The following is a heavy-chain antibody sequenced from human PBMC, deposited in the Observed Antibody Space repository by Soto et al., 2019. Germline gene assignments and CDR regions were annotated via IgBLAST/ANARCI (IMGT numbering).Heavy chain of an antibody. CDR1: GGSISSYY. CDR3: ARGLRSIAARPDAFDI. V-gene: IGHV4-59*01. D-gene: IGHD6-6*01. CDR2: IYYSGST. Sequence: PSETLSLTCTVSGGSISSYYWSWIRQPPGKGLEWIGYIYYSGSTNYNPSLKSRVTISVDTSKNQFSLKLSSVTAADSAVYYCARGLRSIAARPDAFDIWGQGTMVTVSS. J-gene: IGHJ3*02.